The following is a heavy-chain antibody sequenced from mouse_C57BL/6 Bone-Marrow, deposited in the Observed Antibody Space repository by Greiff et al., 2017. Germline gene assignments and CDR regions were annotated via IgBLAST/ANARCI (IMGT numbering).Heavy chain of an antibody. CDR1: GYTFTSYW. Sequence: QVQLQQSGAELVKPGASVKLSCKASGYTFTSYWMHWVKQSPGQGLEWIGMIHPNSGSTNYNEKFKSKATLTVDKSSSTSYMQLSSLTSEDSAVYCCARGGSTVVEWYWGKGTTLTVSS. V-gene: IGHV1-64*01. J-gene: IGHJ2*01. D-gene: IGHD1-1*01. CDR2: IHPNSGST. CDR3: ARGGSTVVEWY.